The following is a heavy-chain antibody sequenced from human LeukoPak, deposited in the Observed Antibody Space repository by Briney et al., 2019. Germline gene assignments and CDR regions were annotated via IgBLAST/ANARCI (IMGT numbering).Heavy chain of an antibody. CDR3: AKVPPSITAAGNWLGP. Sequence: GASVKVSCKASGYAFTDYYIHWVRQAPGQGLEWMGRINPNTGGTDYAQKFQGRVTMTRDTSITTAYMELSRLTSDDTAIYYCAKVPPSITAAGNWLGPWGQGALVTVSS. J-gene: IGHJ5*02. D-gene: IGHD6-13*01. V-gene: IGHV1-2*06. CDR2: INPNTGGT. CDR1: GYAFTDYY.